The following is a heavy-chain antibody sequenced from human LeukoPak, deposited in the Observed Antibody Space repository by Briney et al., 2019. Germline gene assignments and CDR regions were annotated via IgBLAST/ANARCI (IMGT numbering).Heavy chain of an antibody. CDR1: GGSISSYY. J-gene: IGHJ4*02. Sequence: SETLSLTCTVSGGSISSYYWSWIRQPPGKGLEWIGYIYYSGSTNYHPSLKSRVTISVDTSKNQFSRKLSSVTAADTAVYYCARDRWYCSGGSCGLDYWGQGTLVTVSS. D-gene: IGHD2-15*01. CDR2: IYYSGST. V-gene: IGHV4-59*01. CDR3: ARDRWYCSGGSCGLDY.